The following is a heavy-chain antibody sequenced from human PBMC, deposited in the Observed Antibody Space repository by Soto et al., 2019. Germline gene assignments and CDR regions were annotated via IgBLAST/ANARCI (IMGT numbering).Heavy chain of an antibody. V-gene: IGHV1-69*13. Sequence: SVKVSCKASGVTFNNYPITWVRQAPGEGLEWMGGSIPIFGTANYAQKFQGRVTISVDESTSTAYMELSSLRSEDTAVYYCARGRGYSGDDHYYYFDMDVWGQGTTVTVSS. J-gene: IGHJ6*02. D-gene: IGHD5-12*01. CDR3: ARGRGYSGDDHYYYFDMDV. CDR2: SIPIFGTA. CDR1: GVTFNNYP.